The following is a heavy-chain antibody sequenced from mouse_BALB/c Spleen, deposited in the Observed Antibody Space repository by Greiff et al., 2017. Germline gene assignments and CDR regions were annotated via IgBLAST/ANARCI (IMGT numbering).Heavy chain of an antibody. CDR1: GFTFSSYA. D-gene: IGHD1-1*01. V-gene: IGHV5-9-4*01. CDR2: ISSGGSYT. J-gene: IGHJ4*01. CDR3: ARYYYGSSYDYYAMDY. Sequence: EVKLVESGGGLVKPGGSLKLSCAASGFTFSSYAMSWVRQSPEKRLEWVAEISSGGSYTYYPDTVTGRFTISRDNAKNTLYLEMSSLRSEDTAMYYCARYYYGSSYDYYAMDYWGQGTSVTVSS.